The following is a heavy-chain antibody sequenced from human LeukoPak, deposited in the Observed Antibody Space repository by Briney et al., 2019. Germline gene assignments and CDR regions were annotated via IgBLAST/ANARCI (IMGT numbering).Heavy chain of an antibody. V-gene: IGHV1-2*02. D-gene: IGHD6-6*01. CDR2: INPNSGGT. J-gene: IGHJ4*02. CDR3: LETGGYSSSSRGGDY. CDR1: GYTFTGYY. Sequence: ASVKVSCKASGYTFTGYYMHWVRQAPGQGLEWMGWINPNSGGTNYAQKFQGRVTMTGDTSISTAYMELSRLRSDDTAVYYCLETGGYSSSSRGGDYWGQGTLVTVSS.